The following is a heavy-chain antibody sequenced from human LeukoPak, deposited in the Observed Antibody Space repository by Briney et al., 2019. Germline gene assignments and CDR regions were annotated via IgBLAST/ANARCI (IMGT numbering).Heavy chain of an antibody. CDR1: GYTFSDYS. CDR3: ARGRSTSQY. V-gene: IGHV3-48*02. Sequence: PGGSLRLSCAASGYTFSDYSMNWVRQAPGKGLEWVSYISGSSGTIYYADSVKGRFTISRDNAKNALYLQMNSLRDEDTAVYYCARGRSTSQYWGQGTQVTVCS. D-gene: IGHD2-2*01. J-gene: IGHJ4*02. CDR2: ISGSSGTI.